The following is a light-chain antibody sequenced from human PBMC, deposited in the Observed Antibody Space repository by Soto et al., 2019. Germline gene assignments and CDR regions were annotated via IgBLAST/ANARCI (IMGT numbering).Light chain of an antibody. Sequence: GESVTITCRASQVISTSLAWYQVKPGKAPKLLIYAASTLESGVPSRFSATVSGTEFSLTITSLQPEDFATYFCQQSYMDPITCGQGTRVEI. CDR2: AAS. J-gene: IGKJ5*01. CDR1: QVISTS. V-gene: IGKV1-9*01. CDR3: QQSYMDPIT.